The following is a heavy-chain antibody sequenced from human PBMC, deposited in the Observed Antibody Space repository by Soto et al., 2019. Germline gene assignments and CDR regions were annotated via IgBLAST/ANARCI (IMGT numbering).Heavy chain of an antibody. CDR1: GGSISRSY. Sequence: SETLSLTCAVSGGSISRSYWSWIRQPTGKGLEWIGYIYYSGSTNYNPSPKSRVTISVDTSKNQFSLKLSSVTAADTAVYYCARVWQNDTGSAPWAQGTLDPVS. J-gene: IGHJ5*02. CDR2: IYYSGST. D-gene: IGHD5-18*01. CDR3: ARVWQNDTGSAP. V-gene: IGHV4-59*01.